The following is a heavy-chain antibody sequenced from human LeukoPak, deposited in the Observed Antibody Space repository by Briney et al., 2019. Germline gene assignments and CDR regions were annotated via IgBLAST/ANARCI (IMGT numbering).Heavy chain of an antibody. V-gene: IGHV3-21*01. Sequence: GGSLRLSCAASGSTFSSYNMNWVRQTPGQGLEWVSSITSGSSHIYYADSVKGRFTISRDNAKSSLYLQMNSLRAEDTAVYYCAHGSMYQLDYWGQGTLVTVSS. CDR2: ITSGSSHI. CDR3: AHGSMYQLDY. CDR1: GSTFSSYN. J-gene: IGHJ4*02. D-gene: IGHD2-2*01.